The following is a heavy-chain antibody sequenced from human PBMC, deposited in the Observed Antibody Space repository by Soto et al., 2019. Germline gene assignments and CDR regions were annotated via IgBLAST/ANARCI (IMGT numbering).Heavy chain of an antibody. V-gene: IGHV3-30*18. J-gene: IGHJ4*02. CDR1: GFIFSSYG. CDR2: ISYDEGKK. D-gene: IGHD1-20*01. CDR3: AKPSYIRAWQITETPLDY. Sequence: GGSLRLSCAASGFIFSSYGMHWVRQAPGKGLEWVAFISYDEGKKYYSDSVKGRFTISRDISKSTLYLQMNSLRAEDTAVYYCAKPSYIRAWQITETPLDYWGQGTLVTVSS.